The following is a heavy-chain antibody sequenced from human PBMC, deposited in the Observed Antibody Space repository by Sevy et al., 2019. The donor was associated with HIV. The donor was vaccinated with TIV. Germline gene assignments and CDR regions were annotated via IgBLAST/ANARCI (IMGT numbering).Heavy chain of an antibody. CDR3: ARVRLGSSPYYYAIDV. D-gene: IGHD6-6*01. CDR2: IYHSGSS. J-gene: IGHJ6*02. V-gene: IGHV4-31*03. Sequence: SETLSLTCTVSGAAISSGGYYWTWIRQHPGKGLEWIGNIYHSGSSFYNPSLKGRVVMSVVTSKNQFSLNLTSLTAADTAADYCARVRLGSSPYYYAIDVWGQGTSVTVSS. CDR1: GAAISSGGYY.